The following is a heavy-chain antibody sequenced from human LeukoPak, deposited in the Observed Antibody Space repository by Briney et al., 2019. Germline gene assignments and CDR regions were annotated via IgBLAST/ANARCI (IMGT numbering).Heavy chain of an antibody. CDR1: GFTFSSYA. V-gene: IGHV3-30*04. CDR3: ARARILSYTAMADY. D-gene: IGHD5-18*01. CDR2: ISYDGSNK. Sequence: GGSLRLSCAASGFTFSSYAMHWVRQAPGKGLEWVAVISYDGSNKYYADSVKGRFTISRDNSKNTLYLQMNCLRAEDTAVYYCARARILSYTAMADYWGQGTLVTVSS. J-gene: IGHJ4*02.